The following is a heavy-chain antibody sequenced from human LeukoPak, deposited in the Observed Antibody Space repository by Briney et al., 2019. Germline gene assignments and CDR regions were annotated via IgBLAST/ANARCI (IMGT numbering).Heavy chain of an antibody. CDR2: IIPIFGTA. V-gene: IGHV1-69*13. Sequence: GASVKVSCKASGGTFSSYAISWVRQAPGQGLEWMGGIIPIFGTANYAQKFQGRVTITADESTSTAYMELSSLRSEDTAVYYCARDPGIAVAGGYYYYYYMDVWGKGTTVTISS. D-gene: IGHD6-19*01. CDR1: GGTFSSYA. CDR3: ARDPGIAVAGGYYYYYYMDV. J-gene: IGHJ6*03.